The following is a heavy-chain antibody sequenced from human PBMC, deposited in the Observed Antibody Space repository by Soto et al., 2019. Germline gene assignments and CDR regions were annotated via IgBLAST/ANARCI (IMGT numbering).Heavy chain of an antibody. CDR3: AREDTAMVGENYYYYGMDV. J-gene: IGHJ6*02. V-gene: IGHV1-69*13. CDR2: IIPIFGTA. D-gene: IGHD5-18*01. CDR1: GGTFSSYA. Sequence: SVKVSCKASGGTFSSYAISWVRQAPGQGLEWMGGIIPIFGTANYAQKFQGRVTITADESTSTAYMELSSLRSEDTAVYYCAREDTAMVGENYYYYGMDVWGQGTTVTVSS.